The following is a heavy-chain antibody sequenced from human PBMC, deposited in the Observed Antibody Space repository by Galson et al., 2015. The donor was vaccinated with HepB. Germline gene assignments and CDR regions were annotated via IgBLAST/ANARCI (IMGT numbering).Heavy chain of an antibody. D-gene: IGHD2-2*01. V-gene: IGHV3-33*01. J-gene: IGHJ4*02. Sequence: SLRLSCAASGFTFSSYGMHWVRQAPGKGLEWAAVIWYDGSNKYYADSVKGRFTISRDNSKNTLYLQMNSLRAEDTAVYYCARDRSRVVVPAATIDYWGQGTLVTVSS. CDR1: GFTFSSYG. CDR2: IWYDGSNK. CDR3: ARDRSRVVVPAATIDY.